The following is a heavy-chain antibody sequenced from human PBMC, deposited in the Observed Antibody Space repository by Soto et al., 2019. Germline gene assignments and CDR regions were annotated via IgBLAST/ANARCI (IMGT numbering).Heavy chain of an antibody. CDR1: GFTFSSFW. CDR2: INSDGSTT. J-gene: IGHJ4*02. V-gene: IGHV3-74*01. D-gene: IGHD4-17*01. Sequence: EVQLVESGGDLVQPGGSLRLSCAASGFTFSSFWMHWVRQAPGKRLVWVSRINSDGSTTSYADSVKGRVTISRDNAKNTLYLQMNSLRAEDRAVYYCARDSYGGNSDFDYWGQGTLVTVSS. CDR3: ARDSYGGNSDFDY.